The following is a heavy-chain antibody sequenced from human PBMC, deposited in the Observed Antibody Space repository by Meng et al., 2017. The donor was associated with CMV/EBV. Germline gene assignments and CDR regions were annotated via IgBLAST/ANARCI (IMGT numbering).Heavy chain of an antibody. CDR3: ARESMVRGED. D-gene: IGHD3-10*01. J-gene: IGHJ4*02. CDR1: GGSFSGYY. Sequence: QVQLQQWGAGLVKPSEALSLTCAVYGGSFSGYYWSWTRQPPGKGLEWIGEINHSGSTNYNPSLKSRVTISVDTSKNQFSLKLSSVTAADTAVHYCARESMVRGEDWGQGTLVTVSS. CDR2: INHSGST. V-gene: IGHV4-34*01.